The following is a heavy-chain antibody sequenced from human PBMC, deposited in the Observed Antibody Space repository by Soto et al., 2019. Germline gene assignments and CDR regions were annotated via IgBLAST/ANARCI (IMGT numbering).Heavy chain of an antibody. V-gene: IGHV6-1*01. CDR2: TYYKSKWNN. Sequence: TSETLSLTCVISGDSVSSNSAGWNWTRQSPSRGLEWLGRTYYKSKWNNDYALSVKSRITINPDTSKNQFSLHLYSVTPEDTAVYYCTGITWFRGMDVWGQGTPVTVSS. D-gene: IGHD3-10*01. J-gene: IGHJ6*02. CDR3: TGITWFRGMDV. CDR1: GDSVSSNSAG.